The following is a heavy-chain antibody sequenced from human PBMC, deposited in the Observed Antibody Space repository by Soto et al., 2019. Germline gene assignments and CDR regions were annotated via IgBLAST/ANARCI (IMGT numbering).Heavy chain of an antibody. CDR1: GSSITSHNC. D-gene: IGHD4-17*01. V-gene: IGHV4-4*02. J-gene: IGHJ4*02. CDR2: VYHTGST. Sequence: HVLLQESGPGLVKPSASLSLTCAVSGSSITSHNCWSSVRQLPWKALKWIGEVYHTGSTNYNSSLESRVTISVEKSKNSLSLTLNSATAAATAVYFCARIWPDGNFPPYIFHSWGRGTLVTVSS. CDR3: ARIWPDGNFPPYIFHS.